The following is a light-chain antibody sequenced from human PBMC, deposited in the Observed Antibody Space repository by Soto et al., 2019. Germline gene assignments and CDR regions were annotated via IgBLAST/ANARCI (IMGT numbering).Light chain of an antibody. V-gene: IGKV1-33*01. J-gene: IGKJ1*01. CDR1: QDIRNY. CDR3: QQYDKLVT. CDR2: DAS. Sequence: DVQMTQSPSSLSASIGDRVTITCQASQDIRNYLNWYQQKPAKAPDLLIHDASNLETGVPSRFSGSGSGTVFTFTISSLQPEDIATYYCQQYDKLVTFGQGTKV.